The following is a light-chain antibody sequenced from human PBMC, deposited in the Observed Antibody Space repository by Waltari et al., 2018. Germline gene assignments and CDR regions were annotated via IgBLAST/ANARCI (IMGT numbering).Light chain of an antibody. Sequence: QSALTQPASVSGSPGQSITISCTGTISDVGGYNYVSWYQQHPGKAPKLMIYDVSNRPSGGSNRFSGSKSGNTASLTISGLQAEDEADYYCSSYTSSGTLGVFGGGTKLTVL. J-gene: IGLJ2*01. CDR1: ISDVGGYNY. V-gene: IGLV2-14*03. CDR2: DVS. CDR3: SSYTSSGTLGV.